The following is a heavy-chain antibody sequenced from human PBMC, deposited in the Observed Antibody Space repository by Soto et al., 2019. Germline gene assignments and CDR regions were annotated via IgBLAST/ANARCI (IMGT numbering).Heavy chain of an antibody. D-gene: IGHD6-13*01. CDR3: TRERGLIAAAGRPRQTPADY. CDR2: IIPIFGTA. J-gene: IGHJ4*02. Sequence: QVQLVQSGAEVKKPGSSVKVSCKASGGTFSSYAISWVRQAPGQGLEWMGGIIPIFGTANYAQKFQGRVTITADESTSTAYMELSSLRSEDTAVYYCTRERGLIAAAGRPRQTPADYWGQGTLVTVSS. CDR1: GGTFSSYA. V-gene: IGHV1-69*01.